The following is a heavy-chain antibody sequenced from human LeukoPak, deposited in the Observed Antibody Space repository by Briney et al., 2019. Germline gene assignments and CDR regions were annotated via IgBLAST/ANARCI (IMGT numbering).Heavy chain of an antibody. CDR3: AKDGDYDFWGGFDY. D-gene: IGHD3-3*01. CDR1: GFTFDDYA. Sequence: GRSLRLSCAASGFTFDDYAMHWVRQAPGKGLEWVSGISWNSGSIGYADSVKGRFTISRDNAKNSLYLQMNSLRAEDMALYYCAKDGDYDFWGGFDYWGQGTLVTVSS. J-gene: IGHJ4*02. V-gene: IGHV3-9*03. CDR2: ISWNSGSI.